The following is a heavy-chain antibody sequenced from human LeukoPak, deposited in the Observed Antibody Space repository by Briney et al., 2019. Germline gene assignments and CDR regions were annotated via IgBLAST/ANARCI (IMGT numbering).Heavy chain of an antibody. CDR2: IFPGGSDT. CDR3: ARHGPGGSYYFDY. Sequence: GESLKISCKGSGYSFTSYWIGWVRQMPGKGLEWMGIIFPGGSDTRYSPSFRGQVTISADKSISTAYLQWSSLRASDTAMYYCARHGPGGSYYFDYWGQGTLVTVSS. J-gene: IGHJ4*02. V-gene: IGHV5-51*01. D-gene: IGHD2-8*02. CDR1: GYSFTSYW.